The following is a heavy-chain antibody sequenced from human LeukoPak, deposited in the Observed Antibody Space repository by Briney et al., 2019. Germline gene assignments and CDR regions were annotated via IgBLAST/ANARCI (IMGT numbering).Heavy chain of an antibody. CDR1: GGSISSSSYY. V-gene: IGHV4-39*01. CDR3: ARLLLGSTVIDY. J-gene: IGHJ4*02. Sequence: PSETLSLTCTVSGGSISSSSYYWGWLRQPPGKGLEWIGSIYYSGSNYYNPARRPRITLSVDTAKNPLSRNLKYGTAADTAVYFCARLLLGSTVIDYWGQGTLVTVSS. D-gene: IGHD2-8*02. CDR2: IYYSGSN.